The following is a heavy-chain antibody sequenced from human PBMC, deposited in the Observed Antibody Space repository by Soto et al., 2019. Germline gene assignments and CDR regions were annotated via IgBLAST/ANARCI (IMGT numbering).Heavy chain of an antibody. Sequence: SETLSLTCTVSGGSISSGGYYWSWIRQHPGKGLEWIGYIYYSGSTYYNTSLKSRVTISVDTSKNQFSLKLSSVTAADTAVYYCARVVTMVRGVIITGYMDVWGKGTTVTVSS. J-gene: IGHJ6*03. CDR1: GGSISSGGYY. V-gene: IGHV4-31*03. CDR3: ARVVTMVRGVIITGYMDV. CDR2: IYYSGST. D-gene: IGHD3-10*01.